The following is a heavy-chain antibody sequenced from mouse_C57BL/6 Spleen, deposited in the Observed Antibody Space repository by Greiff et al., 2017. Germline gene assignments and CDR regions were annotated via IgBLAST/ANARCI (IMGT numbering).Heavy chain of an antibody. V-gene: IGHV1-47*01. Sequence: QVQLKQSGAELVKPGASVKMSCKASGYTFTTYPIEWMKQNHGKSLEWIGNFHPYNDDTKYNEKFKGKATLTVEKSSSTVYLELSRLTSDDSAVYYCARRGYGSRGDWYFDVWGTGTTVTVSS. J-gene: IGHJ1*03. D-gene: IGHD1-1*01. CDR1: GYTFTTYP. CDR2: FHPYNDDT. CDR3: ARRGYGSRGDWYFDV.